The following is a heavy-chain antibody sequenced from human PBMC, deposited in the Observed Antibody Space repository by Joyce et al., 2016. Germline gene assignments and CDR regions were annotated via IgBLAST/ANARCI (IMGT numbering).Heavy chain of an antibody. CDR2: IKSKNDGGTL. J-gene: IGHJ4*02. CDR1: GLTFRTTW. V-gene: IGHV3-15*01. CDR3: TTDPRY. Sequence: VQLVESGGGLVQPGESLRLSCGVSGLTFRTTWMSWVRQAQGRGLEWSGRIKSKNDGGTLDYIETVKGRFTLSRDDSTNTVYLQMDSLKIEDTAMYYCTTDPRYWGRGTLVTVSS.